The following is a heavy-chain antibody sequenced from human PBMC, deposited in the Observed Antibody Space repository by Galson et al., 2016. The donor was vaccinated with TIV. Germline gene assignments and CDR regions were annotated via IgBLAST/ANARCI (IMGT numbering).Heavy chain of an antibody. J-gene: IGHJ2*01. CDR2: SVPIYRSP. Sequence: SVKVSCKASGGSFSNYYINWVRQAPGQGPEWMGGSVPIYRSPKYARRFQGRVTITADESTSTVFVELTSLTSDDTATYYFARPSDSSWYFDLWGRGTQVNGSS. CDR3: ARPSDSSWYFDL. D-gene: IGHD6-13*01. CDR1: GGSFSNYY. V-gene: IGHV1-69*13.